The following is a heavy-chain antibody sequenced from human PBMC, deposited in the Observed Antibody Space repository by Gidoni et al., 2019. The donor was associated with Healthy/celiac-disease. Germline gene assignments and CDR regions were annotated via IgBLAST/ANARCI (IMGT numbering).Heavy chain of an antibody. CDR1: GFTFSSHA. CDR3: AKSGYDFWSGLTLLTDY. Sequence: EVQLLESGGGLVQPGGSLRLSCAPSGFTFSSHAMSWVRRAPGKGLEWVSAISGSGGSTYYADSVKGRFTISRDNSKNTLYLQMNSLRAEDTAVYYCAKSGYDFWSGLTLLTDYWGQGTLVTVSS. J-gene: IGHJ4*02. D-gene: IGHD3-3*01. CDR2: ISGSGGST. V-gene: IGHV3-23*01.